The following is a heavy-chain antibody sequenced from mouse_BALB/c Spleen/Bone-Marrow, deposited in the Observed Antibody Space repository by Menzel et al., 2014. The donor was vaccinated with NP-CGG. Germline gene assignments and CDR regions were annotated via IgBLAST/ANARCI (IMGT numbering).Heavy chain of an antibody. CDR2: IYPGDGDT. V-gene: IGHV1-82*01. Sequence: VQLVESGPELVKPGASVKISCKASGYAFXTSWMNWVKQRPGQGLEWIGRIYPGDGDTNYNGKFKGKATLTADKSSSTAYMQLSSLTSVDSAVYFCARSDGYRTMDYWGQGTSVTVSS. CDR3: ARSDGYRTMDY. J-gene: IGHJ4*01. CDR1: GYAFXTSW. D-gene: IGHD2-3*01.